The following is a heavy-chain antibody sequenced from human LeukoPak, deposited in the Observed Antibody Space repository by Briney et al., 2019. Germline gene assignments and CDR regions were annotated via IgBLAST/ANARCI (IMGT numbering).Heavy chain of an antibody. D-gene: IGHD4-17*01. CDR3: ASGDTHKYYYYYYMDV. CDR2: IYYSGST. Sequence: PSETLSLTCTVSGGSISSSSYYWGWIRQPPGKGLEWIGSIYYSGSTYYNPSLKSRVTISVDTSKNQFSLKLSSVTAADTAVYYCASGDTHKYYYYYYMDVWGKGTTVTVSS. V-gene: IGHV4-39*07. CDR1: GGSISSSSYY. J-gene: IGHJ6*03.